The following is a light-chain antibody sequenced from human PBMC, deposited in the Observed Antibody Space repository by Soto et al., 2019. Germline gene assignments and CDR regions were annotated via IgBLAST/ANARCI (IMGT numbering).Light chain of an antibody. Sequence: EIVLTQSPGTLSLSPGERATLSCRASQSVSSSYLAWFQQKPGQAPRLLIYGASSRATGIPDRFSGSGSGTDFTLTISRLEPEDFALYYCQHYGSSLYTFGQGTKPEIK. V-gene: IGKV3-20*01. CDR3: QHYGSSLYT. J-gene: IGKJ2*01. CDR2: GAS. CDR1: QSVSSSY.